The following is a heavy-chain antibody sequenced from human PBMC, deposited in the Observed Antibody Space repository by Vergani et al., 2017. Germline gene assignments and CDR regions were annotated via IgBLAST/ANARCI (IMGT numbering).Heavy chain of an antibody. D-gene: IGHD4-17*01. Sequence: EVQLVESGGGLVQPGGSLRLSCAASGFTFSSYWMSWVRQAPGKGLEWVANIKQDGSEKYYVDSVKGRFTISRDNAKNSLYLQMNSLRAEDTAVYYCANGDYSMEIDYWGQGTLVTVSS. J-gene: IGHJ4*02. CDR2: IKQDGSEK. V-gene: IGHV3-7*01. CDR1: GFTFSSYW. CDR3: ANGDYSMEIDY.